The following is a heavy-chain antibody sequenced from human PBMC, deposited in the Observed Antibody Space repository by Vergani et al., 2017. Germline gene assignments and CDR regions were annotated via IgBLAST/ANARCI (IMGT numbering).Heavy chain of an antibody. CDR1: GYTFTGYY. J-gene: IGHJ4*02. V-gene: IGHV1-2*06. D-gene: IGHD2-2*01. CDR3: ARGRDCSSTSCALHALGY. Sequence: QVQLVQSGAEVKKPGASVKVSCKASGYTFTGYYMHWVRQAPGQGLEWMGRINPNSGGTNYAQKFQGRGTMTRATSISTAYMELSRLRSDDTAVYYCARGRDCSSTSCALHALGYWGQGTLVTVSS. CDR2: INPNSGGT.